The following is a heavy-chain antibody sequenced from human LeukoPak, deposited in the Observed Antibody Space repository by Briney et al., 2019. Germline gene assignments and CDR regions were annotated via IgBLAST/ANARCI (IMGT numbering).Heavy chain of an antibody. Sequence: ASVKVSCKASGYTFTSYGISWVRQAPGQGLEWMGWISAYNGNTNCAQKLQGRVTMTTDTSTSTAYMELRSLRSDDTAVYYCARTYYDFWSGYFSYYYYYMDVWGKGTTVTVPS. J-gene: IGHJ6*03. CDR1: GYTFTSYG. CDR3: ARTYYDFWSGYFSYYYYYMDV. CDR2: ISAYNGNT. V-gene: IGHV1-18*01. D-gene: IGHD3-3*01.